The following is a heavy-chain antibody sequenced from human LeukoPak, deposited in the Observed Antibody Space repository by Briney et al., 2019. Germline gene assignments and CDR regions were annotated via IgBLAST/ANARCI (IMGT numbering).Heavy chain of an antibody. V-gene: IGHV3-9*01. D-gene: IGHD5-18*01. J-gene: IGHJ4*02. CDR1: GFTFDDYA. CDR3: AKGQVDTAMVPFFDY. Sequence: GRCLRLSCAASGFTFDDYAMHWVRQAPGKGLEWVSGISWNSGSIGYADSVKGRFTISRDNAKNSLYLQMNSLRAEDTASYYCAKGQVDTAMVPFFDYWGQGTLVTVSS. CDR2: ISWNSGSI.